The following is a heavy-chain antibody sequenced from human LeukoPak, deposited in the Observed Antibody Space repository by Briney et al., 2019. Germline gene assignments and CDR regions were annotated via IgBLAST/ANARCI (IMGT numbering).Heavy chain of an antibody. V-gene: IGHV1-58*02. Sequence: ASVKVSCKASGFTFTSSAMQWVRQARGHRREWGGWIVVGSGNTNYAQRFQERVTITRDMSTSTAYMELSSVRSEDTAVYYCAAGPPYGDYVHFDYWGPGTLVTVSS. D-gene: IGHD4-17*01. CDR1: GFTFTSSA. CDR2: IVVGSGNT. J-gene: IGHJ4*02. CDR3: AAGPPYGDYVHFDY.